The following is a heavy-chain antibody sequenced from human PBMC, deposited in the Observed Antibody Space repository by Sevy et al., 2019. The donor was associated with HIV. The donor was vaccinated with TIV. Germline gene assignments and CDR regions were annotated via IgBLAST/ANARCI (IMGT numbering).Heavy chain of an antibody. D-gene: IGHD1-7*01. Sequence: GGSLRLSCAASGFTFSTYSMNWVRQAPGKGLEWVSSISGSSTYIYYADSVRGRFTISRDNAKGSLFLQMNSLRAEDTAVYYCARWGLSSGTTHDAFDMWGQGTMVTVSS. CDR3: ARWGLSSGTTHDAFDM. CDR1: GFTFSTYS. V-gene: IGHV3-21*01. CDR2: ISGSSTYI. J-gene: IGHJ3*02.